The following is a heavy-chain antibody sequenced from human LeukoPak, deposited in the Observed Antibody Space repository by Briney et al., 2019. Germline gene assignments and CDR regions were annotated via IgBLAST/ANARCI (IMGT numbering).Heavy chain of an antibody. D-gene: IGHD6-6*01. V-gene: IGHV4-59*01. J-gene: IGHJ4*02. CDR2: IYYSGST. CDR3: ARSRTGHRYSNSLDY. CDR1: GGSISSYY. Sequence: PSETLSLTCTVSGGSISSYYWSWIRQPSGKGLEWIGYIYYSGSTNYNPSLKSRVTISVDTSKNQFSLKLSSVTAADTAVYYCARSRTGHRYSNSLDYWGQGTLVTVSS.